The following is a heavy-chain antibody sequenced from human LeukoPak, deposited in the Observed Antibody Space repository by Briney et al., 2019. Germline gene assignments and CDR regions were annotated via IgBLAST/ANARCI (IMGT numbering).Heavy chain of an antibody. J-gene: IGHJ4*02. Sequence: PGGSLRLSCAASGFTFSSHGMHWVRQAPGKGLEWVAVIWYDGNNKYYSDSVKGRFTISRDNSKNTLYLQMNSLRAEDTAVYYCARGMYYYDSSGYPASRGPIDYWGQGTLVTVSS. CDR3: ARGMYYYDSSGYPASRGPIDY. CDR1: GFTFSSHG. CDR2: IWYDGNNK. V-gene: IGHV3-33*01. D-gene: IGHD3-22*01.